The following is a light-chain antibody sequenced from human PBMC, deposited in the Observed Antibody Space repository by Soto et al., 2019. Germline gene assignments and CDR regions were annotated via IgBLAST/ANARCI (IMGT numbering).Light chain of an antibody. CDR1: SSDVGGYDS. V-gene: IGLV2-14*01. J-gene: IGLJ1*01. CDR3: SSFTRSITYV. Sequence: QSALTQPASVSGSPGQSITISCTGTSSDVGGYDSVCWYQQHPGKAPKVMIYGVTNRPSGVSDRFSGSKSGNTASLTISGLQAEDEADYYCSSFTRSITYVFGTGTKVTVL. CDR2: GVT.